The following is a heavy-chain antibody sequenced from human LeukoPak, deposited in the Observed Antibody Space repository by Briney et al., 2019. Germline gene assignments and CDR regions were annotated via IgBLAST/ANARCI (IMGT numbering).Heavy chain of an antibody. CDR1: GFIFSNYG. V-gene: IGHV3-30*03. J-gene: IGHJ5*02. CDR3: ARGPHYFGSGSFGGDNWFAP. D-gene: IGHD3-10*01. Sequence: PGGSLRLSCAASGFIFSNYGMHWVRQAPGKGLEWVAVISYDGSNKYYADSVKGRFTISRDNSRNMLYLQMNSLRDEDTAVYYCARGPHYFGSGSFGGDNWFAPWGQGTLVTVSS. CDR2: ISYDGSNK.